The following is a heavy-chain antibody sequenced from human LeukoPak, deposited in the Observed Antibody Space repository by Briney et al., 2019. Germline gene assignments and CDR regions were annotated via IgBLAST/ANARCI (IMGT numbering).Heavy chain of an antibody. CDR3: ARQAYYCDH. CDR1: GGSISIYY. Sequence: PSETLSLTCTVSGGSISIYYWSWIRQPPGKGLEWIGYIYYSGSTNYNPSLKSRVTISVDTSKNQFSLKLSSVTAADTAVYYCARQAYYCDHWGQGTLVTVSS. D-gene: IGHD3-22*01. J-gene: IGHJ4*02. CDR2: IYYSGST. V-gene: IGHV4-59*08.